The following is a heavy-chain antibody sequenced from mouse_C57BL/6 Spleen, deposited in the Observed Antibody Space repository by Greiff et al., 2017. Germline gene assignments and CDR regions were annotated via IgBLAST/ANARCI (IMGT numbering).Heavy chain of an antibody. Sequence: VQLQQSGPGMVKPSQSLSLTCTVTGYSITSGYDWHWIRHFPGNKLEWMGYISYSGSTNYNPSLKSRISITHDTSKNHFFLKLNSVTTEDTATYYCARDSNYAMDYWGQGTSVTVSS. V-gene: IGHV3-1*01. D-gene: IGHD1-1*01. J-gene: IGHJ4*01. CDR3: ARDSNYAMDY. CDR1: GYSITSGYD. CDR2: ISYSGST.